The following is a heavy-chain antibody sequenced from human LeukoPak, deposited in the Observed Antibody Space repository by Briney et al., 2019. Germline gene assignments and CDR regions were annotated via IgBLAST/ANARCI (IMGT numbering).Heavy chain of an antibody. CDR3: XRWLGQDAFDI. Sequence: CXASXYTFTGYYMHWVRQAPGQGLEWMGWINPNSGGTNYAQKFQGRVTMTRDTSISTAYMELSRLRYDDTAVYYCXRWLGQDAFDIWGQGTMVTVSS. CDR2: INPNSGGT. D-gene: IGHD3-16*01. V-gene: IGHV1-2*02. CDR1: XYTFTGYY. J-gene: IGHJ3*02.